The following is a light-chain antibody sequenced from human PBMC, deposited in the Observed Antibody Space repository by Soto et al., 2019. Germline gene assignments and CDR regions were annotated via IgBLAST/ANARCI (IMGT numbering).Light chain of an antibody. J-gene: IGKJ5*01. CDR1: QSVSSY. CDR2: DAS. CDR3: QQANSFPIT. V-gene: IGKV3-11*01. Sequence: EIVMTQSPATLSVSPGERATLSCRASQSVSSYLAWYQQKPGQATRLLIYDASNRATGIPDRVSGSGSGTDVTLTISSLQPEDFATYYCQQANSFPITFGQGTRLEIK.